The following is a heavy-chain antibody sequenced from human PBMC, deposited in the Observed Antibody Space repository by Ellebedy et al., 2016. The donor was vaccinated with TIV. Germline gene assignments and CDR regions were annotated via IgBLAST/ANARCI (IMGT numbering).Heavy chain of an antibody. Sequence: AASVKVSCKASGYTFTSYVMNWVRQAPGQGLEWMGIINPSVGSTTYAQKLQGRVTMTRDTSTSTVYMELSSLRSEDTAVYYGARARSSGWLHTPDYWGQGTLVTVSS. D-gene: IGHD6-19*01. J-gene: IGHJ4*02. CDR1: GYTFTSYV. CDR3: ARARSSGWLHTPDY. CDR2: INPSVGST. V-gene: IGHV1-46*04.